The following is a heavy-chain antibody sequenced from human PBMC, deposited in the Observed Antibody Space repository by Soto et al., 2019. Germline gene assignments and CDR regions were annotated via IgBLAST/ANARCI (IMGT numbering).Heavy chain of an antibody. D-gene: IGHD4-17*01. J-gene: IGHJ4*02. CDR2: IWYDGSKK. CDR1: GFTFSSYG. Sequence: QVQLVESGGGVVQPGRSLRLSCAASGFTFSSYGMHWVRQAPGKGLEWVAVIWYDGSKKYYADSVKGRFTISRENSKNTLYLHMNSLRAEDTAVYYCATVTTFNAYGDYGGDYWGQGTLVTVSS. CDR3: ATVTTFNAYGDYGGDY. V-gene: IGHV3-33*01.